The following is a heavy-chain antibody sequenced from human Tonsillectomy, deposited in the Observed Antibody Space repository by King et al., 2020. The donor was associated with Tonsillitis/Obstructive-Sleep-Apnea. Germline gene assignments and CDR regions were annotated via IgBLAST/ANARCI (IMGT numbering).Heavy chain of an antibody. Sequence: VQLVESGGGLVKPGGSLRLSCVASGFTFSRYSMNWVRQAPGKGLEWGSSISSSSSDIYYADSVKGRFTISRDNAKNSMYLQMNSLRAEDTAVYYCAGERGGEYRLYNGFDPWGQGTLVTVSS. D-gene: IGHD4-17*01. J-gene: IGHJ5*02. CDR2: ISSSSSDI. V-gene: IGHV3-21*01. CDR3: AGERGGEYRLYNGFDP. CDR1: GFTFSRYS.